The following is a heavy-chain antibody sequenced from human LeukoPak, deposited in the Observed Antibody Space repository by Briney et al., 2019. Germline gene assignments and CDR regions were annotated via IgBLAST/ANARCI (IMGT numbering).Heavy chain of an antibody. D-gene: IGHD1-26*01. CDR1: GFTFSSYA. J-gene: IGHJ3*02. CDR2: ISGSGGST. Sequence: GGSLRLSCAASGFTFSSYAMSWVRQAPGKGLEWVSAISGSGGSTYYADSVKGRLTISRDNSKNTLYLQMNSLRAEDTAVYYCAKDQGHAGTFDIWGQGTMVTVSS. V-gene: IGHV3-23*01. CDR3: AKDQGHAGTFDI.